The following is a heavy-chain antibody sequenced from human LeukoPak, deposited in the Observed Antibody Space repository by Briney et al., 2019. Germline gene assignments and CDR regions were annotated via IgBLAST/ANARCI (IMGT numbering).Heavy chain of an antibody. CDR1: GCSISSSSYY. D-gene: IGHD2-15*01. J-gene: IGHJ4*02. Sequence: ASETLSLTCTVSGCSISSSSYYWGGIRQPPGKGLEWIGSIYYSGSTYYNPSLKSRVTISADTSKNQFSLKLISVTAADTAVYYCARTPRGYCSGGSRYSVFDYWGQGTLVTVSS. CDR3: ARTPRGYCSGGSRYSVFDY. CDR2: IYYSGST. V-gene: IGHV4-39*01.